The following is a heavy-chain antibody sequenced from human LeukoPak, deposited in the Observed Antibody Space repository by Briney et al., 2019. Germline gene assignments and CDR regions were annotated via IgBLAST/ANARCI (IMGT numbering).Heavy chain of an antibody. CDR2: IIPILGIA. D-gene: IGHD2-2*01. CDR1: GGTFSSYA. Sequence: SVKVSCKASGGTFSSYAISWVRQAPGQGVEWMGRIIPILGIANYAQKFQGRVTITADKSTSTAYMELSSLRSEDTAVYYCARAHCSSTSCYYGYFDYWGQGTLVTVSS. V-gene: IGHV1-69*04. J-gene: IGHJ4*02. CDR3: ARAHCSSTSCYYGYFDY.